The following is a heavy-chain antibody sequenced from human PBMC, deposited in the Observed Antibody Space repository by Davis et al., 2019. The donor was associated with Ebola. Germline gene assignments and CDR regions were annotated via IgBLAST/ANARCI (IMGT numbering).Heavy chain of an antibody. CDR2: INPNTGGT. V-gene: IGHV1-2*04. CDR1: GYTFTSYG. Sequence: ASVKVSCKASGYTFTSYGISWVRQAPGQGLEWLGWINPNTGGTNLAQKFQGWVTMTRDTSISTAYMELSRLRSDDTAVYYCARAVGYCSGGSCYQGWFDPWGQGTLVTVSS. CDR3: ARAVGYCSGGSCYQGWFDP. J-gene: IGHJ5*02. D-gene: IGHD2-15*01.